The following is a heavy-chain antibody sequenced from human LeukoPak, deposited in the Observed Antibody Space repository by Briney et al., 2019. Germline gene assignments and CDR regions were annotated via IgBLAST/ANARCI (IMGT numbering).Heavy chain of an antibody. CDR2: ISGSGTI. V-gene: IGHV4-4*07. CDR3: ARAPRVLWFGELILGIDY. J-gene: IGHJ4*02. Sequence: PSETLSLTCTVSGGSINSYWSWIRQPAGKGLEWIGRISGSGTITYNPALQSRLSISIDTSKNQFSLKLSSVTAADTAVYYCARAPRVLWFGELILGIDYWGQGTLVTVSS. CDR1: GGSINSY. D-gene: IGHD3-10*01.